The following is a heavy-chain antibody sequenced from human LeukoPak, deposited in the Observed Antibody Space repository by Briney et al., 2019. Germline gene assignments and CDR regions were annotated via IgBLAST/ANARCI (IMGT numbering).Heavy chain of an antibody. Sequence: SETLSLTCNVFGGSITSNSYYWSWIRQPPGKGLEWIGYIYYSGSTNYNPSLKSRVTISVDTSKNQFSLKLSSVTAADTAVYYCARGRPKYSYGYYFDYWGQGTLVTVSS. D-gene: IGHD5-18*01. CDR1: GGSITSNSYY. CDR3: ARGRPKYSYGYYFDY. J-gene: IGHJ4*02. CDR2: IYYSGST. V-gene: IGHV4-61*01.